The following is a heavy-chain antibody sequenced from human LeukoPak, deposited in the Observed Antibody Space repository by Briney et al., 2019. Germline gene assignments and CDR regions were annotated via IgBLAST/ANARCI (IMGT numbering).Heavy chain of an antibody. V-gene: IGHV1-2*02. Sequence: GASVKVSCKASGYTFTGYYMHWVRQAPGQGLEWMGWINPNSGGTNYAQKFQGRVTITRDTSISTAYMELSRLRSDDTAVYYCARGSSSSGYYYPFDYWGQGTLVTVSS. J-gene: IGHJ4*02. CDR3: ARGSSSSGYYYPFDY. D-gene: IGHD3-22*01. CDR2: INPNSGGT. CDR1: GYTFTGYY.